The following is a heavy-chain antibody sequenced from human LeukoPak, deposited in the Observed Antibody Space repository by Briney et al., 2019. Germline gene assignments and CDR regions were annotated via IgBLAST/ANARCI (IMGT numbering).Heavy chain of an antibody. CDR2: INPNSGGT. CDR3: ARGYCSGGTCYLVENWLDP. D-gene: IGHD2-15*01. Sequence: ASVKVSCKASGYTLTAYYIYWVRRAPGQGLEWTRRINPNSGGTDYAQNFQGRVTMTRDTSISTAYMELSRLRSDDTAVYYCARGYCSGGTCYLVENWLDPWGQGTLVTVSS. J-gene: IGHJ5*02. CDR1: GYTLTAYY. V-gene: IGHV1-2*06.